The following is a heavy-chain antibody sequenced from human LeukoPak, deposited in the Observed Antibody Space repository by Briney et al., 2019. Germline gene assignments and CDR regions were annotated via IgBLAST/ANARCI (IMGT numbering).Heavy chain of an antibody. D-gene: IGHD3-10*01. Sequence: IPGGSLRLSCAASGFTFSNAWMSWVRQAPGKGLEWVGRIKSKTDGGTTDYAAPVKGRFTISRDDLRSTLDLQMNSLKTEDIAVYYCATDRPQRGSSNYYYYGMDVWGQGTTVTVSS. V-gene: IGHV3-15*01. CDR1: GFTFSNAW. J-gene: IGHJ6*02. CDR3: ATDRPQRGSSNYYYYGMDV. CDR2: IKSKTDGGTT.